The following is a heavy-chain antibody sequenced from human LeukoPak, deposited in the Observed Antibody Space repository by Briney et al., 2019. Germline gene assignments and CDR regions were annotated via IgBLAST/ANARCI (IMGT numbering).Heavy chain of an antibody. D-gene: IGHD1-26*01. J-gene: IGHJ4*02. CDR3: ARRSSGSPPYYFGY. CDR2: IKKKTDGGTA. V-gene: IGHV3-15*07. CDR1: GFTFNDAW. Sequence: GGSLRLSCAASGFTFNDAWMNWVRQAPGKGLEWVGRIKKKTDGGTADYAAPVKGRFTTSRDNAKNTLYLQMNSLRAEDTAVYYCARRSSGSPPYYFGYWGQGTLVTVSS.